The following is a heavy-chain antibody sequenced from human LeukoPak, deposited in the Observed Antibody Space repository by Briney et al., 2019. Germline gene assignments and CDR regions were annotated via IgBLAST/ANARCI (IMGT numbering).Heavy chain of an antibody. J-gene: IGHJ4*02. CDR2: ISSSSSTI. CDR1: GFTFSSYS. D-gene: IGHD2-15*01. Sequence: GESLRLSCAASGFTFSSYSMNWVRQAPGKGLEWVSYISSSSSTIYYADSAKGRFTISRDNAKNSLYLQMNSLRAEDTAVYYCARGLLRSESPEFDYWGQGTLVTVSS. CDR3: ARGLLRSESPEFDY. V-gene: IGHV3-48*04.